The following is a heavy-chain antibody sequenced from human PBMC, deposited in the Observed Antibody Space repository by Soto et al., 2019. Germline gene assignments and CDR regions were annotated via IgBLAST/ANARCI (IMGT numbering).Heavy chain of an antibody. CDR2: INAGNGNT. Sequence: QVQLVQSGAEVKKPGASVKVSCKASGYTFTSYAMHWVRLAPGQRLEWMGWINAGNGNTKYSQKFQGRVTITRDTSASTAYMELSSLRSEDTAVYYCARPRTVTTLNWFDPWGQGTLVTVSS. CDR1: GYTFTSYA. CDR3: ARPRTVTTLNWFDP. J-gene: IGHJ5*02. D-gene: IGHD4-17*01. V-gene: IGHV1-3*01.